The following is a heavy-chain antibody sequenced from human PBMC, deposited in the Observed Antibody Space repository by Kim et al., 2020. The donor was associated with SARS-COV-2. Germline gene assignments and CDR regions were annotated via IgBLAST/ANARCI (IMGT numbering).Heavy chain of an antibody. CDR2: IRSKANEHAT. D-gene: IGHD3-3*01. Sequence: GGSLRLSCTTAGFTFSGSAIHWVRQASGKGLEWVGRIRSKANEHATDYATSVKGRFTFSRNDSQSTAYLQMNSLKTDDTDGYYCITIIGVVYKWGKGTLVYASS. J-gene: IGHJ4*02. CDR3: ITIIGVVYK. CDR1: GFTFSGSA. V-gene: IGHV3-73*01.